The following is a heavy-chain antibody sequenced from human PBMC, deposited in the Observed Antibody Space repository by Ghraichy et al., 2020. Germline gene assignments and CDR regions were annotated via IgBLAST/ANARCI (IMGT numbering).Heavy chain of an antibody. CDR1: GFTFSSYG. J-gene: IGHJ6*02. CDR3: ARGGTISTGLGYYYYGMDV. D-gene: IGHD3-3*01. V-gene: IGHV3-33*01. Sequence: GGSLRLSCAASGFTFSSYGMHWVRQAPGKGLEWVAVIWYDGSNKYYADSVKGRFTISRDNSKNTLYLQMNSLRAEDTAVYYCARGGTISTGLGYYYYGMDVWGQGTTVTVSS. CDR2: IWYDGSNK.